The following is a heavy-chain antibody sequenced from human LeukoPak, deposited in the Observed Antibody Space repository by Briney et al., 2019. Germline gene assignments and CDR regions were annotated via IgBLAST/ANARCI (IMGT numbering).Heavy chain of an antibody. Sequence: ASAKVSCKVSGYTLTELSMHWVRQAPGKGLEWMGGFDPEDGETIYAQKFQGRVTMTEDTSTDTAYMELSSLRSEDTAVYYCATVRYCSSTSCYGQWFDPWGQGTLVTVSS. CDR3: ATVRYCSSTSCYGQWFDP. CDR2: FDPEDGET. CDR1: GYTLTELS. V-gene: IGHV1-24*01. D-gene: IGHD2-2*01. J-gene: IGHJ5*02.